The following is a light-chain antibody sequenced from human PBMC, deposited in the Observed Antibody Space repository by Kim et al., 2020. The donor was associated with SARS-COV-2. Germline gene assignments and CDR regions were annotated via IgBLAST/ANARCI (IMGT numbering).Light chain of an antibody. CDR1: KRIRYY. J-gene: IGKJ2*02. CDR3: QQYNSYPRT. V-gene: IGKV1-16*02. Sequence: SASVGDRVTITWRASKRIRYYLAWSPQNPGRASKSLIYAASSLQSGAPSKFSGSGSGTDFTLTISRLQPEDCATYYCQQYNSYPRTFGQEPKLEL. CDR2: AAS.